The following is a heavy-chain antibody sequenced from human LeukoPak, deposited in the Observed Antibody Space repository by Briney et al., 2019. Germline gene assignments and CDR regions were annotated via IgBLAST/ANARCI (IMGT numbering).Heavy chain of an antibody. CDR3: ARVLTMVRGVIKGFEL. D-gene: IGHD3-10*01. Sequence: GESLKISCKGSGYSFSSYWIGWVRQMPGKGLEWMGIIYPGDSDTRYSPSFQGQVTISADKSISTVYLQWSSLKASDTAMYSCARVLTMVRGVIKGFELWGQGNLVTVS. CDR2: IYPGDSDT. J-gene: IGHJ5*02. V-gene: IGHV5-51*01. CDR1: GYSFSSYW.